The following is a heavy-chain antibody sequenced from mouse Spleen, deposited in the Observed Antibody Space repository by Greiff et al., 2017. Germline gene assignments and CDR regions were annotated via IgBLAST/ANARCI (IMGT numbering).Heavy chain of an antibody. D-gene: IGHD2-2*01. CDR1: GYTFTSYW. CDR2: IDPSDSYT. V-gene: IGHV1-59*01. CDR3: ARERDYGYGWFAY. J-gene: IGHJ3*01. Sequence: VQLQQPGAELVRPGTSVKLSCKASGYTFTSYWMHWVKQRPGQGLEWIGVIDPSDSYTNYNQKFKGKATLTVDTSSSTAYMQLSSLTSEDSAVYYCARERDYGYGWFAYWGQGTLVTVSA.